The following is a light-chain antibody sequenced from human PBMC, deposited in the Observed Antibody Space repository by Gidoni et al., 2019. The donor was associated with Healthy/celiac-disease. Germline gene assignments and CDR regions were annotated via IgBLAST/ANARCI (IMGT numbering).Light chain of an antibody. J-gene: IGLJ2*01. V-gene: IGLV1-40*01. CDR1: SSNIGAGYA. Sequence: QSVLTQPPSVSGAPGQRVTISCTGSSSNIGAGYAVHWYQQLPGTAPNLLMYGNSNRPSGVPDRFSGSKSGTSASLAITGLQAEDEADYYCQSYDSSLSGSVFGGGTKLTVL. CDR3: QSYDSSLSGSV. CDR2: GNS.